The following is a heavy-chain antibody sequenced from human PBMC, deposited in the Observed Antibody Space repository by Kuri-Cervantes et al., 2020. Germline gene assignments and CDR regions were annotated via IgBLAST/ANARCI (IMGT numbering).Heavy chain of an antibody. Sequence: SETLSLTCAVYGGSFSGYHWTWIRQPPGKGLEWIGEINHSGSTSYNPSLKSRVTISVDTSKNQFSLKLSSVTAADTAVYYCARDTRELWLHGPAFDIWGQGTMVTVSS. J-gene: IGHJ3*02. CDR1: GGSFSGYH. V-gene: IGHV4-34*01. CDR3: ARDTRELWLHGPAFDI. CDR2: INHSGST. D-gene: IGHD5-18*01.